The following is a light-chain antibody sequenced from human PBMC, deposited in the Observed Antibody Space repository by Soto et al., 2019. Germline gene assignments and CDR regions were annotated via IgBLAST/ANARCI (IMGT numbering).Light chain of an antibody. J-gene: IGKJ1*01. V-gene: IGKV3-20*01. Sequence: EILLTQSPGTLSLSPGERATLSCRASQSVSSDYLACYQQKPGQTPKVLIYRASSRATGVPDRFSGSGYGTEFTLTISRLETEDFTVYYCHNYETFGQGTKWIS. CDR2: RAS. CDR1: QSVSSDY. CDR3: HNYET.